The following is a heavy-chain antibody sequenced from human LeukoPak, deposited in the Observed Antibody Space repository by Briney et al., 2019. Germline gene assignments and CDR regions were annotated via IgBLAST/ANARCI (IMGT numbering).Heavy chain of an antibody. D-gene: IGHD2-15*01. CDR2: IYYSGST. Sequence: SETLSLTCTVSGGSISSSSYYWGWIRQPPGKGLELIGSIYYSGSTYYNPSLKSRVTISVDTSKNQFSLKLSSVTAADTAVYYCARQYCSGGSCYSVYYYYMDVWGKGTTVTISS. V-gene: IGHV4-39*01. CDR3: ARQYCSGGSCYSVYYYYMDV. J-gene: IGHJ6*03. CDR1: GGSISSSSYY.